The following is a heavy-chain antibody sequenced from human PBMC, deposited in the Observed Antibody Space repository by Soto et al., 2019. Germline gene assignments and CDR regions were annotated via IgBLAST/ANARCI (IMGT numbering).Heavy chain of an antibody. J-gene: IGHJ4*02. CDR3: ARDRRSGSYQDY. Sequence: ASVKVSCKASGGTFSSYAISWVRQAPGQGLEWMGGIIPIFGTANYAQNLQGRVTITADESTSTAYMELSSLRSEDTAVYYCARDRRSGSYQDYWGQGTLVTVSS. CDR1: GGTFSSYA. V-gene: IGHV1-69*13. CDR2: IIPIFGTA. D-gene: IGHD1-26*01.